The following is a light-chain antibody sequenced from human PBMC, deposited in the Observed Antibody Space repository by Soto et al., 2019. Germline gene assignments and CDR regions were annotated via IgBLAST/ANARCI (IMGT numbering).Light chain of an antibody. V-gene: IGKV1-9*01. CDR1: QDISTF. Sequence: DIQLTQSPSFLSASVGDRVTITCRASQDISTFLAWYQQKPGKAPQLLIYSTSNLHSGVPSRFSGSGSGTEFTLTVSSLQPEDFAVYYCQQYGKLLWTFGQGTKVEIK. CDR3: QQYGKLLWT. CDR2: STS. J-gene: IGKJ1*01.